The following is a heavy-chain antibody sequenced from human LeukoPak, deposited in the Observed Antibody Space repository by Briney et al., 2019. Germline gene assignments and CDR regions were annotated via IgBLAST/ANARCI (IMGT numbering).Heavy chain of an antibody. D-gene: IGHD3-3*01. J-gene: IGHJ4*02. CDR3: AKSSFKYYDFWSGYLTIWGYFDY. V-gene: IGHV3-23*01. CDR2: ISGSGGST. Sequence: GGSLRLSCAASGFTFSSYAMSWVRQAPGKGLEWVSAISGSGGSTYYADSVKGRFTISRDNSKNTLYLQMNSLRAEDTAVYYCAKSSFKYYDFWSGYLTIWGYFDYWGQGTLVTVSS. CDR1: GFTFSSYA.